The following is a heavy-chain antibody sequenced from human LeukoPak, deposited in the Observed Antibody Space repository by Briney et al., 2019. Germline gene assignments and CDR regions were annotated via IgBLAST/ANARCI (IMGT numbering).Heavy chain of an antibody. J-gene: IGHJ4*02. Sequence: GGSLRLSCAASGFTFSTYWMSWVRQAPGKGLEWVSAISGSGGSTYYADSVKGRFTISRDNSKNTLYLQMNSLRAEDTAVYYCARDGGAVAANGIDYWGQGTLVTVSS. D-gene: IGHD6-19*01. V-gene: IGHV3-23*01. CDR2: ISGSGGST. CDR3: ARDGGAVAANGIDY. CDR1: GFTFSTYW.